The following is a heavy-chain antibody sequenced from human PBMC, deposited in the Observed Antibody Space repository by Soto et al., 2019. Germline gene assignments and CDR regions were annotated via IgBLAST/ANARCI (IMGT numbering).Heavy chain of an antibody. Sequence: QVQLVESGGGVVQPGRSLRLSCAASGFTFSNYAMHWVRQAPGKGLEWVAVISYDGNNKFYAHSVKGRFSISRDSSQNALNLQMNSLRLDDTAVYDCAKYRSLFLYSSLDSWGQGTLVTVSS. CDR1: GFTFSNYA. CDR3: AKYRSLFLYSSLDS. J-gene: IGHJ4*02. V-gene: IGHV3-30*18. CDR2: ISYDGNNK. D-gene: IGHD6-19*01.